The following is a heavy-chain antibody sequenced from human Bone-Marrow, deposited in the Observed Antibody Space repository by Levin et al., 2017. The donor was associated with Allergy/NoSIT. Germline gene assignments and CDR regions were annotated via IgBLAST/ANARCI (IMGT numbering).Heavy chain of an antibody. CDR2: TYYRSKWYN. J-gene: IGHJ3*02. CDR3: ARAVHTIFGVGISDAFDI. Sequence: SQTLSLTCAISGDSVSSNSAAWNWIRQSPSRGLEWLGRTYYRSKWYNDYAVSVKSRITINPDTSKNQFSLQLNSVTPEDTAVYYCARAVHTIFGVGISDAFDIWGQGTMVTVSS. D-gene: IGHD3-3*01. CDR1: GDSVSSNSAA. V-gene: IGHV6-1*01.